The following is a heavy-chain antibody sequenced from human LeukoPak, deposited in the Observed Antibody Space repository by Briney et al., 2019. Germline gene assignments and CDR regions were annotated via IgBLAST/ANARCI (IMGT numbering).Heavy chain of an antibody. CDR3: ARDRTVGARSGFNWFDP. V-gene: IGHV1-2*02. CDR1: GYTFTGYY. CDR2: INPNSGGT. D-gene: IGHD1-26*01. Sequence: ASVKVSCKASGYTFTGYYMHWVRRAPGQGLEWMGWINPNSGGTNYAQKFQGRVTMTRDTSISTAYMELSRLRSDDTAVYYCARDRTVGARSGFNWFDPWGQGTLVTVSS. J-gene: IGHJ5*02.